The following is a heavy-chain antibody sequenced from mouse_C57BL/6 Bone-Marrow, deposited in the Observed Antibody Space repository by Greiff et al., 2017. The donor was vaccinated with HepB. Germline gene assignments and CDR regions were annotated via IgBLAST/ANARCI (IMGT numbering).Heavy chain of an antibody. CDR1: GYTFTDYY. J-gene: IGHJ2*01. Sequence: EVQLQQSGPELVKPGASVKISCKASGYTFTDYYMNWVKQSHGKSLEWIGDINPNNGGTSYNQKFKGKATLTVDKSSSTAYMELRSLTSEDSAVYYCARERLSMVTTREVGGYFDYWGQGTTLTVSS. CDR2: INPNNGGT. CDR3: ARERLSMVTTREVGGYFDY. V-gene: IGHV1-26*01. D-gene: IGHD2-2*01.